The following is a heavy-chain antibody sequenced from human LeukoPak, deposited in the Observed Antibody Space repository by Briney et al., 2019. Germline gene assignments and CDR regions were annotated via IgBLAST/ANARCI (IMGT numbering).Heavy chain of an antibody. CDR2: ISYDGSNK. CDR3: AKPPPLGGYSGYDPFYYFDY. J-gene: IGHJ4*02. D-gene: IGHD5-12*01. V-gene: IGHV3-30*18. CDR1: GFTFSSYG. Sequence: QPGGSLRLSCAASGFTFSSYGMHWVRQAPGKGLEWVAVISYDGSNKYYADSVKGRFTIPRDNSKNTLYLQMNSLRAEDTAVYYCAKPPPLGGYSGYDPFYYFDYWGQGTLVTVSS.